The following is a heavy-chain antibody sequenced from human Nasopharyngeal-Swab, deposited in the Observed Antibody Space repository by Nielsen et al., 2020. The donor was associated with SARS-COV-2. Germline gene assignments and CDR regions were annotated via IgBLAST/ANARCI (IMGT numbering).Heavy chain of an antibody. CDR1: GFTVSGNF. Sequence: GESLKISCAASGFTVSGNFMTWVRQAPGKGLEWVANIKQDGSDKYYVDSVKGRFTISRDNAKNTLYLQMNSLRAEDTAVYYCARGSFSAFDIWGQGTMVTVSS. CDR3: ARGSFSAFDI. J-gene: IGHJ3*02. V-gene: IGHV3-7*01. CDR2: IKQDGSDK.